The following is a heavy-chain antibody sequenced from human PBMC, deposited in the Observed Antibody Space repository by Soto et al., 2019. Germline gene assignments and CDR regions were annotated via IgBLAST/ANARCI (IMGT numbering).Heavy chain of an antibody. CDR1: GGSFSGYY. V-gene: IGHV4-34*01. CDR3: ARGERGKAVAGRYNGFAP. CDR2: INHSGST. J-gene: IGHJ5*02. D-gene: IGHD6-19*01. Sequence: SETLSLTCAVYGGSFSGYYWSWIRQPPGKELEWIGEINHSGSTNYNPSLKSRVTISVDTSKNQFSLKLSSVTAADTAVYYCARGERGKAVAGRYNGFAPWGQGTLVTVSS.